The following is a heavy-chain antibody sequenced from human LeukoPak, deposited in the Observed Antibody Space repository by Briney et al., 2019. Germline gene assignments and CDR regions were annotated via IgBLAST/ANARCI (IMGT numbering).Heavy chain of an antibody. CDR1: GFTFSSYS. CDR3: ARDLSYYDFWSGYPTSGV. J-gene: IGHJ4*02. D-gene: IGHD3-3*01. Sequence: PGGSLRLSCAASGFTFSSYSMNWVRQAPGKGLEWVSYISSSSSTIYYADSVKGRFTISRDNAKNSLYLQMNSLRAEDTAVYYCARDLSYYDFWSGYPTSGVWGQGTLVTVSS. V-gene: IGHV3-48*01. CDR2: ISSSSSTI.